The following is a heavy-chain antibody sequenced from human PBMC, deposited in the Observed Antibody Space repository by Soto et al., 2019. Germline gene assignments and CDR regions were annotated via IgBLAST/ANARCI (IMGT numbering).Heavy chain of an antibody. CDR2: IHYSGST. D-gene: IGHD2-2*01. Sequence: QVQLQESGPGLVKPSETLSLTCTVSGGSISSYYWSWIRQSPGKGLEWIGYIHYSGSTKYNPSLKSRATISVDTSRNQVSLKLSSVTAADSAVYFCARARYQLLHPYYYGMDVWGQGTTVTVSS. J-gene: IGHJ6*02. V-gene: IGHV4-59*01. CDR3: ARARYQLLHPYYYGMDV. CDR1: GGSISSYY.